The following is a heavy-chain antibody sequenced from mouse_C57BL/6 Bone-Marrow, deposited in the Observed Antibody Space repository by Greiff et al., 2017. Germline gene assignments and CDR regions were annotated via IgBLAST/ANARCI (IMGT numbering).Heavy chain of an antibody. CDR3: ARRDYSAWDFDV. CDR1: GFTFSDYG. V-gene: IGHV5-15*01. CDR2: MSNLAYSI. J-gene: IGHJ1*03. D-gene: IGHD2-12*01. Sequence: EVHLVESGGGLVQPGGSLKLSCAASGFTFSDYGMAWVRQAPRKGPAWVAFMSNLAYSIYYADPVTGRFTISRENAKNTLYLEMSSLRAEDTAMYYCARRDYSAWDFDVWGTGTTVTVSS.